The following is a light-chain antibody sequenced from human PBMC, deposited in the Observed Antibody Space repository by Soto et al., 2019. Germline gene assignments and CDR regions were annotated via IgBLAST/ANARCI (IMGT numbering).Light chain of an antibody. Sequence: QSVLTQPPSASGTPGQTVTISCSGSHSNIGSNYVCWYQQLPGTAPKLLIYRNNHRPSGVPDRFSGSKSGTSASLAISGLRSEDEADYYCSTWDDSLPGIVVFGGGTKLTVL. V-gene: IGLV1-47*01. CDR2: RNN. CDR3: STWDDSLPGIVV. J-gene: IGLJ2*01. CDR1: HSNIGSNY.